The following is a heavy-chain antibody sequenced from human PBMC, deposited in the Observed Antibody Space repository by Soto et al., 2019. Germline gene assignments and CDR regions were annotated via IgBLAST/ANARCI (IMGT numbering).Heavy chain of an antibody. CDR1: GYSFTSYW. CDR2: IYPGDSDT. Sequence: DVQLVQSGAEVKKPGESLKISCKGSGYSFTSYWIGWVRQMPGKGLEWMGIIYPGDSDTRYSPSFQGQVTSSADKSISTAYLQWSSLKASDTAMYYCARRPYDSSGYYDDAFDIWGQGTMVTVSS. J-gene: IGHJ3*02. CDR3: ARRPYDSSGYYDDAFDI. V-gene: IGHV5-51*01. D-gene: IGHD3-22*01.